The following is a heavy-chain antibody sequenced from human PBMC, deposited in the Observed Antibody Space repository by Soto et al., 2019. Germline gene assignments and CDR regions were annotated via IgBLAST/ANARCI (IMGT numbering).Heavy chain of an antibody. Sequence: QVQLQQWGAGLLKPSETLSLTCAVYGGFVSSGSYYWSWIRQPPGKGLEWIWEMSHSGGTHFNPSLKSRFTISVDTSKNQFSLKMSSVTAADSALYYCARVERGNATTVVDAFDIWGPGTMVTVSS. D-gene: IGHD1-1*01. CDR1: GGFVSSGSYY. V-gene: IGHV4-34*01. J-gene: IGHJ3*02. CDR3: ARVERGNATTVVDAFDI. CDR2: MSHSGGT.